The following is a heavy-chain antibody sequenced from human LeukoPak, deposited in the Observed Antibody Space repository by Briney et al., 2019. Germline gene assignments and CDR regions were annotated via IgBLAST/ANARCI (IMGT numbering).Heavy chain of an antibody. CDR1: GYTFTGYY. CDR2: INPNSGGT. V-gene: IGHV1-2*02. CDR3: ARDDRIRGYDNSGTDY. J-gene: IGHJ4*02. Sequence: ASAKVSCKASGYTFTGYYMHWVRQAPGQGLEWMGWINPNSGGTNYAQKFQGRVTITRDTSISTAYMELSRLRSDDTAVYYCARDDRIRGYDNSGTDYWGQGTLVTVSS. D-gene: IGHD3-22*01.